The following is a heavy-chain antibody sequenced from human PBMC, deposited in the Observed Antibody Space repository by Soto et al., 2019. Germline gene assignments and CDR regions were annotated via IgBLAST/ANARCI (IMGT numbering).Heavy chain of an antibody. J-gene: IGHJ6*02. D-gene: IGHD3-3*01. CDR1: GGTFSSYA. Sequence: ASVKVSCKASGGTFSSYAISWVRQAPGQGLEWMGGIIPIFGTANYAQKFQGRVTITADKSTSTAYMELSSLRSEDTAVYYCARDGVAGRSGVGKDYSGMDVWGQGTTVTVS. CDR3: ARDGVAGRSGVGKDYSGMDV. CDR2: IIPIFGTA. V-gene: IGHV1-69*06.